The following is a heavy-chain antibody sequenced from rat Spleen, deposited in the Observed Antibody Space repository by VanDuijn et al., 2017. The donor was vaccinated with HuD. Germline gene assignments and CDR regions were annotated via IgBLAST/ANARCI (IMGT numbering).Heavy chain of an antibody. J-gene: IGHJ2*01. V-gene: IGHV2S12*01. CDR3: ARADISAIYTDGI. CDR2: ISTGGIT. CDR1: GFSLTSNG. D-gene: IGHD1-2*01. Sequence: QVQLRESGPGLVRPSQTLSLTCTVSGFSLTSNGVSWIRQPPGKGLEWIAAISTGGITYYNSALKSRLSISRDTSKSQVYLEMTSLQTEDTATYYCARADISAIYTDGIWGQGVMVTVSS.